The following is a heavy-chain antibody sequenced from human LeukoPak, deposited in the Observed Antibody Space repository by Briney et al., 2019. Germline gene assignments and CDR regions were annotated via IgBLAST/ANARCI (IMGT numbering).Heavy chain of an antibody. Sequence: SETLFLTCTVSGGSLSSYYWSWIRQPPGKGLEWIGYIYYSGTTNYNPSLMSRVTISVDRSKNQFSLKLRSVIAADTAVYYCARVGWELLGPFDHWGQGTLVTVSS. J-gene: IGHJ4*02. CDR3: ARVGWELLGPFDH. CDR1: GGSLSSYY. D-gene: IGHD1-26*01. CDR2: IYYSGTT. V-gene: IGHV4-59*01.